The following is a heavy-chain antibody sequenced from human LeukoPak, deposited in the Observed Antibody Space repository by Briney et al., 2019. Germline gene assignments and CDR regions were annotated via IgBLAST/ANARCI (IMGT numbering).Heavy chain of an antibody. J-gene: IGHJ3*02. V-gene: IGHV4-34*01. CDR3: VRVTAISSDAFDI. CDR1: GGSFSGYY. CDR2: INHSGST. Sequence: SETLSLTCAVYGGSFSGYYWSWIRQPPGKGLEWIGEINHSGSTNYNPSLKSRVTISVDTSKNQFSLKLSSVTAADTAVYYCVRVTAISSDAFDIWGQGTMVTVSS. D-gene: IGHD2-21*02.